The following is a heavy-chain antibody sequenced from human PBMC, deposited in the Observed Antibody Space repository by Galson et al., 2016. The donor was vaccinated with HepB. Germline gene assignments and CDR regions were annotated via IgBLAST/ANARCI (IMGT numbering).Heavy chain of an antibody. J-gene: IGHJ4*02. CDR2: DSMDGRRK. V-gene: IGHV3-30*03. CDR1: GFTFSNYG. D-gene: IGHD2/OR15-2a*01. CDR3: ARRHEYCPPVGCSVDY. Sequence: SLRLSCAASGFTFSNYGMHWVRQAPGKGLEWVAADSMDGRRKFYADSVKGRFTISRDNFNNMLFLQMSSLRPDDTAVYFCARRHEYCPPVGCSVDYWGQGTLVSVSS.